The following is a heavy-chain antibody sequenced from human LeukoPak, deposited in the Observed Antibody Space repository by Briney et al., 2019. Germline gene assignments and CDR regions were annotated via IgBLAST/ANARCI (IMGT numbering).Heavy chain of an antibody. CDR2: ISGGGGTT. CDR3: AKGVRYSGFPKSRGDWFNR. V-gene: IGHV3-23*01. CDR1: GFTFSSYA. D-gene: IGHD5-12*01. Sequence: GGSLRLSCAASGFTFSSYAMSWVRQAPGKGLEWVSAISGGGGTTYYADSVKGRFTISRDNSKNTLYLQMNGLRAEDTAVYYCAKGVRYSGFPKSRGDWFNRWGQGSLLTVCS. J-gene: IGHJ5*02.